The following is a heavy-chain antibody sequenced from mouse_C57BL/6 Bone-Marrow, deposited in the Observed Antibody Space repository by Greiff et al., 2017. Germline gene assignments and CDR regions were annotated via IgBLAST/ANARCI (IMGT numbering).Heavy chain of an antibody. Sequence: EVQRVESGGGLVQPGGSLKLSCAASGFTFSDYGMAWVRQAPRKGPEWVAFISNLAYSIYYADTVTGRFTISRENAKNTLYLEMSSLRSEDTAMYYCARHGSTGTLDYWGQGTTLTVSS. CDR2: ISNLAYSI. D-gene: IGHD4-1*02. CDR1: GFTFSDYG. J-gene: IGHJ2*01. CDR3: ARHGSTGTLDY. V-gene: IGHV5-15*01.